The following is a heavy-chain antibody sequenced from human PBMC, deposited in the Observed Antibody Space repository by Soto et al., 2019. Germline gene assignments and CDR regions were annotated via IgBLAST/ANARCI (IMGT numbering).Heavy chain of an antibody. CDR2: IEISGRAT. CDR1: GFSFSNYA. D-gene: IGHD3-16*01. J-gene: IGHJ4*01. V-gene: IGHV3-23*05. Sequence: EVQLLESGGGLVQPGGSLRLSCIASGFSFSNYAMIWVRQPPGKGPEWVSSIEISGRATYYADAVKGRFTISRDDSKNAVYLQMISLRGEDTAVYFCAKGDGGYFDHWGQGSLVTVSS. CDR3: AKGDGGYFDH.